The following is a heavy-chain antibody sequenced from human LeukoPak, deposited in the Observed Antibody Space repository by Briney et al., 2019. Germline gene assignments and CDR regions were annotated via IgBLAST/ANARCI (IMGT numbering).Heavy chain of an antibody. J-gene: IGHJ6*03. V-gene: IGHV4-31*03. CDR1: GGSISSGGYY. D-gene: IGHD7-27*01. CDR2: IYYSGST. Sequence: SQTLSLTCTVSGGSISSGGYYWSWIRQHPGKGLEWVGYIYYSGSTYYNPSLKSRVTISVDTSKNQFSLKLSSVTAADTAVYYCARVGAGDPYYYYYYMDVWGKGTTVTVSS. CDR3: ARVGAGDPYYYYYYMDV.